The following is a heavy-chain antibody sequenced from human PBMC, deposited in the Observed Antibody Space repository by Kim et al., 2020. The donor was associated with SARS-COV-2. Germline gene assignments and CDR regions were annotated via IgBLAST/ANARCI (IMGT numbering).Heavy chain of an antibody. D-gene: IGHD3-10*01. CDR1: GYTFTGYS. V-gene: IGHV1-2*06. Sequence: ASVKVSCKASGYTFTGYSMHWVRQAPGQGLEWMGRINPNSGGTNYAQKFQGRVTMTRDTSISTAYMELSRLRSDDTAVYYCERSGFGELTDAFDIWGQGTMVTVSS. J-gene: IGHJ3*02. CDR2: INPNSGGT. CDR3: ERSGFGELTDAFDI.